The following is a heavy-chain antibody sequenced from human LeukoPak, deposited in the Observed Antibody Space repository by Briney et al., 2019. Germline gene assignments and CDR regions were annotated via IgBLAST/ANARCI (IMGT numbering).Heavy chain of an antibody. D-gene: IGHD1-26*01. J-gene: IGHJ4*02. CDR3: ARDRGGSYFDY. CDR1: GFTFSSHG. CDR2: ISYDGSNK. V-gene: IGHV3-30*03. Sequence: GGSLRLSCAASGFTFSSHGMDWVRQAPGKGMEWVAVISYDGSNKYYADSVKGRFTISRDNSKNTLYLQMDSLRTEDTAVYFCARDRGGSYFDYWGQGTLVTVSS.